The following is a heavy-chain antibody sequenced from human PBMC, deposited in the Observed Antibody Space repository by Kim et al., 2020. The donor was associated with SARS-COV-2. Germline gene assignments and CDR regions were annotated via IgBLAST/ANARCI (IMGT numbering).Heavy chain of an antibody. J-gene: IGHJ3*01. CDR1: GFTLSSYV. D-gene: IGHD2-8*02. Sequence: GGSLRLSCAASGFTLSSYVMSWVRQAPGKGLEWVSSISGSGGTSYYADSLEGRFTTSRDSSKNTLYLQMNSLRVEDTAVYYCANGHWSDAFDLWGHGTMVTVSS. CDR2: ISGSGGTS. V-gene: IGHV3-23*01. CDR3: ANGHWSDAFDL.